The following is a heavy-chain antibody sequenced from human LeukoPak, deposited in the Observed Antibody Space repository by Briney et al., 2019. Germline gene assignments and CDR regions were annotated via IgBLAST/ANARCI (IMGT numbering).Heavy chain of an antibody. J-gene: IGHJ4*02. CDR1: GFTFSSYW. D-gene: IGHD5-12*01. V-gene: IGHV3-23*01. Sequence: GGSLRLSCAASGFTFSSYWMSWVRQAPGKGLEWVSVLIGSSGSTDYADSVKGRFTMSRDISKNTLFLQMNSLRAEDTAIYYCAKGAYDYIEIAYFDSWGQGTLVTVSS. CDR2: LIGSSGST. CDR3: AKGAYDYIEIAYFDS.